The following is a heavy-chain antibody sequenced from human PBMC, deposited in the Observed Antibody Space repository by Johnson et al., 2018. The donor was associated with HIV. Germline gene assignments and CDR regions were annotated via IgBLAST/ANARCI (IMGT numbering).Heavy chain of an antibody. CDR3: AKERGIVVVRDAFDI. CDR2: IYSGGST. J-gene: IGHJ3*02. Sequence: VQLVESGGGLVQPGGSLRLSCAASGFTVSSNYMSWVRQAPGKGLEWVSVIYSGGSTYYADSVKGRFTISRDNSKNTLYLQMNSLRAEDTAVYYCAKERGIVVVRDAFDIWGQGTMVTVSS. CDR1: GFTVSSNY. D-gene: IGHD3-22*01. V-gene: IGHV3-66*01.